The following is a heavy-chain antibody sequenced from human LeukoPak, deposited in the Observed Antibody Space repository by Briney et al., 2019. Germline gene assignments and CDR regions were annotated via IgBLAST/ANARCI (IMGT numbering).Heavy chain of an antibody. CDR1: GFTFDDYA. Sequence: PGRSLRLSCAASGFTFDDYAMPWVRQAPGKGLEWVSGISWNSGSIGYADSVKGRFTISRDNAKNSLYLQMNSLRAEDTALYYCAKANRGSIAVAEYHYDYWGQGTLVTVSS. CDR2: ISWNSGSI. CDR3: AKANRGSIAVAEYHYDY. V-gene: IGHV3-9*01. D-gene: IGHD6-19*01. J-gene: IGHJ4*02.